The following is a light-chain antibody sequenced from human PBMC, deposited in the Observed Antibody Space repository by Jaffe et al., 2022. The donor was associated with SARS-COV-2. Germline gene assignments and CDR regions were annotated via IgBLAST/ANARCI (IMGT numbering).Light chain of an antibody. CDR2: DND. J-gene: IGLJ3*02. V-gene: IGLV1-51*01. CDR3: GTWDSSLSAWV. CDR1: SSNIGSDY. Sequence: QSVLTQPPSVSAAPGQKVTISCFGSSSNIGSDYVSWYQHLPGTAPKVLIYDNDQRPSGIPDRFSGSKSGTSATLGVTGLQTGDEADYYCGTWDSSLSAWVFGGGTKLTVL.